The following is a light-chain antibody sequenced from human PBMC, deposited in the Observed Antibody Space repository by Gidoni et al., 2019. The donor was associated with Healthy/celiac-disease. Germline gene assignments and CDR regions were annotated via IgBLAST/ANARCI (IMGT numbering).Light chain of an antibody. J-gene: IGKJ1*01. CDR1: QSVSSN. CDR2: GAS. Sequence: EIVMTQSPATLSVSPGERATLSCRASQSVSSNLAWYQQKPGQAPRLLIYGASPRATGIPARFSGSGSGTEFTLTISSLQSEDFAVYYCQQYNNWPQTFGQXTKVEIK. V-gene: IGKV3-15*01. CDR3: QQYNNWPQT.